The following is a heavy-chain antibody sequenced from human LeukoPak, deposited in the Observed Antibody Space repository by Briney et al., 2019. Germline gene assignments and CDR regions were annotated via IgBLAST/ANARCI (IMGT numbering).Heavy chain of an antibody. CDR3: ARVDGCSSTSCYLKGRFDY. D-gene: IGHD2-2*01. J-gene: IGHJ4*02. V-gene: IGHV4-31*03. CDR1: GGSIISGGYY. Sequence: SETLSLTCTVSGGSIISGGYYWSWIRQHPGKGLEWFGYIYYSGSTYYNPSLKSRVTISVDTSKNQFSLKLSSVTAADTAVYYCARVDGCSSTSCYLKGRFDYWGQGTLVTVSS. CDR2: IYYSGST.